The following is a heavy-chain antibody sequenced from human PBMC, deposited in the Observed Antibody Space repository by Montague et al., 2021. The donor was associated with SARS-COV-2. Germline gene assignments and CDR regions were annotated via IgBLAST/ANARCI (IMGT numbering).Heavy chain of an antibody. V-gene: IGHV3-7*01. CDR3: AKDDDYTSSCHY. CDR1: GFRSTSNW. D-gene: IGHD6-13*01. J-gene: IGHJ4*02. Sequence: SLRLSCAASGFRSTSNWMTWVRQAPGKGLEWVAHIKQDGSEKNYADSVKGRFTISGDNAKNSIFLQMNDLRAEDSPIYYCAKDDDYTSSCHYWGQGTLVTVSS. CDR2: IKQDGSEK.